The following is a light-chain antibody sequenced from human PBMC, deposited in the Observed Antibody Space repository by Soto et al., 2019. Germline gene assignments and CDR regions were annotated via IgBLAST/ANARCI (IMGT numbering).Light chain of an antibody. CDR1: QSISSSY. CDR3: QQYSNSPPEIN. Sequence: EIVLTQSPGTLSLSPGERATLSCRASQSISSSYLAWYQQRPGQAPRLLIFGACFMATGIPDRFSGSGTGTDITLTISRLEPKDFPVYYCQQYSNSPPEINFGPGTRVDSK. J-gene: IGKJ3*01. V-gene: IGKV3-20*01. CDR2: GAC.